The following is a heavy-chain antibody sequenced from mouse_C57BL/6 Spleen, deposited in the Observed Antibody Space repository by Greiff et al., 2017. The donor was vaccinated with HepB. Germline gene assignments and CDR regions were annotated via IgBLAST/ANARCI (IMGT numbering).Heavy chain of an antibody. V-gene: IGHV14-1*01. Sequence: EVQLQQSGAELVRPGASVKSSCTASGFNIKDYYMHWVKQRPEQGLEWIGRIDPEDGDTEYAPKFQGKATMTADTSSNSAYLQLSSLTSEDTAVHYGTTGEMRAYDGYAMDYWGQGTSVTVSS. CDR2: IDPEDGDT. J-gene: IGHJ4*01. CDR3: TTGEMRAYDGYAMDY. D-gene: IGHD2-12*01. CDR1: GFNIKDYY.